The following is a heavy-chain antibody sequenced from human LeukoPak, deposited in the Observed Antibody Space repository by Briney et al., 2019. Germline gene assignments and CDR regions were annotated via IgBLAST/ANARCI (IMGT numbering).Heavy chain of an antibody. V-gene: IGHV4-59*08. J-gene: IGHJ5*02. CDR1: GGSISSYY. CDR3: ARRAQGYYDSSGYLNWFDP. CDR2: IYYSGST. D-gene: IGHD3-22*01. Sequence: SETLSLTCTVSGGSISSYYWSWIRQPPGKGLEWLGYIYYSGSTNYNPSLKSRVTISVDTSKNQFSLKLSSVTAADTAVYYCARRAQGYYDSSGYLNWFDPWGQGTLVTVSS.